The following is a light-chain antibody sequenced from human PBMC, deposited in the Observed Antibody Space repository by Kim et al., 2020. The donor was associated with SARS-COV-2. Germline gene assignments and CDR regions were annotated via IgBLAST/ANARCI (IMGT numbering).Light chain of an antibody. CDR1: RSNVGRNY. V-gene: IGLV1-44*01. CDR2: RND. Sequence: GQGVTISCSGRRSNVGRNYVYWFQHLPGTAPKLLIERNDQRPSGVPARFSGSKSGTSASLAISGLQPEDDADYYCEAWDDSLNGPVFGGGTQLTVL. J-gene: IGLJ3*02. CDR3: EAWDDSLNGPV.